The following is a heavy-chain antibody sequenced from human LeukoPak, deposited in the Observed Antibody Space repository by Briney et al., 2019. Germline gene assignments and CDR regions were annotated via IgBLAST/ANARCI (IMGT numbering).Heavy chain of an antibody. Sequence: GRSLRLSCAASGFTFSSYAMHWVRQAPGKGLEWVAVISYDGSNKYYADSVKGRFTISRDNSKNTLYLQMNSLRAEDTAVYYCARARSSYYNYYGLDVWGQGTTVTVSS. J-gene: IGHJ6*02. CDR3: ARARSSYYNYYGLDV. CDR1: GFTFSSYA. V-gene: IGHV3-30-3*01. D-gene: IGHD1-26*01. CDR2: ISYDGSNK.